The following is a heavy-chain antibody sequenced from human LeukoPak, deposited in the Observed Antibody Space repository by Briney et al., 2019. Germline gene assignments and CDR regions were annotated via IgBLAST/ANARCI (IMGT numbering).Heavy chain of an antibody. CDR2: ISGGGDIT. J-gene: IGHJ4*02. CDR1: GFNFANHA. CDR3: VREDTPATANY. Sequence: PGGSLRLSCAASGFNFANHAMSWVRQTAGKGLEWVSAISGGGDITYYADSVKGRFTISRDNSKDTLFLQIHSLRPGDTAVYYCVREDTPATANYWGQGTLVTISS. D-gene: IGHD2-21*02. V-gene: IGHV3-23*01.